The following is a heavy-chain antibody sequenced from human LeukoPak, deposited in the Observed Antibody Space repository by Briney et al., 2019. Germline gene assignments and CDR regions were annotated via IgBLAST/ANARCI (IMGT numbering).Heavy chain of an antibody. Sequence: PGGSLRLSCAASGFTFSTFAMHWVRLSPGKGLEWVSSISSSSSYIYYADSVKGRFTISRDNAKNSLYLQMNSLRAEDTAVYYCARDRDTVVAATPVDYWGQGTLVTVSS. CDR2: ISSSSSYI. D-gene: IGHD2-15*01. J-gene: IGHJ4*02. V-gene: IGHV3-21*01. CDR3: ARDRDTVVAATPVDY. CDR1: GFTFSTFA.